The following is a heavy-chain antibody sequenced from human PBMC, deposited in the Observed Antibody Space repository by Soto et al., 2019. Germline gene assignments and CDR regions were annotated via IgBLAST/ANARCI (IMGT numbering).Heavy chain of an antibody. D-gene: IGHD2-15*01. CDR1: GYSFTSYW. J-gene: IGHJ6*02. V-gene: IGHV5-51*01. Sequence: GESLKISCKGSGYSFTSYWIGWVRQMPGKGLEGVGVIFPGDSDTRYSPSFQGQVTISADKSISTAYLQWSSLKASDTAMYYCARSRPPSCSGGSCYDSIYYYYGMDVWGQGTTVTVSS. CDR2: IFPGDSDT. CDR3: ARSRPPSCSGGSCYDSIYYYYGMDV.